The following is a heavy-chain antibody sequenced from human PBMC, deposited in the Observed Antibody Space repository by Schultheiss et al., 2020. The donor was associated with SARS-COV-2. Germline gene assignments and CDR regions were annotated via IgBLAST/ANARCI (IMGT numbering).Heavy chain of an antibody. CDR2: INHSGST. Sequence: SETLSLTCTVSGGSINSGGYYWSWIRQPPGKGLEWIGEINHSGSTNYNPSLKSRVTISVDTSKNQFSLKLSSVTAADTAVYYCARLAAAAGKYYYGMDVWGQGTTVTVSS. V-gene: IGHV4-34*01. J-gene: IGHJ6*02. CDR1: GGSINSGGYY. D-gene: IGHD6-13*01. CDR3: ARLAAAAGKYYYGMDV.